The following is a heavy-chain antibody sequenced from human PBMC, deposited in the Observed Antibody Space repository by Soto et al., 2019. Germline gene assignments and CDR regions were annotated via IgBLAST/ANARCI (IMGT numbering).Heavy chain of an antibody. CDR2: ISSSGGTT. CDR1: GFTFGDYY. CDR3: ARDRDAYYYGSGTFHSDY. D-gene: IGHD3-10*01. J-gene: IGHJ4*02. Sequence: PGGSLRLSCAASGFTFGDYYMTWIRQSPGKGLECVSYISSSGGTTYHADSVKGRFTISRDNAKNSLYLQMNSLRVEDSAVYYCARDRDAYYYGSGTFHSDYWGQGTLVTVSS. V-gene: IGHV3-11*01.